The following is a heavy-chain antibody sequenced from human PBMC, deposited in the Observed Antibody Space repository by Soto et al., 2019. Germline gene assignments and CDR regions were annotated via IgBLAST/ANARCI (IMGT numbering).Heavy chain of an antibody. V-gene: IGHV3-7*01. CDR2: IKQDGSEK. CDR3: ATKKGAVGPMPLDY. Sequence: PGGSLRLSCIASGLTFSHYWMSWVRQVPGKGLEWVAYIKQDGSEKYYVDSVKGRFTISRDNAKNSLYLQINSLRVEDTALYYCATKKGAVGPMPLDYWGQGTQVTVSS. J-gene: IGHJ4*02. D-gene: IGHD6-13*01. CDR1: GLTFSHYW.